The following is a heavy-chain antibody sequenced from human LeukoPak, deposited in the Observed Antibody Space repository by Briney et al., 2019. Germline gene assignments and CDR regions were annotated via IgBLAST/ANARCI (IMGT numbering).Heavy chain of an antibody. CDR3: ARGSMSIAAAGLGY. Sequence: KPSETLSLTCAVYGGSFSGYYWSWIRQPPGKGLEWIGEINHSGSTNYNPSLKSRVTISVDTSKNQFSLKLSSVTAADTAVYYCARGSMSIAAAGLGYWGQGTLVTVSS. J-gene: IGHJ4*02. CDR1: GGSFSGYY. CDR2: INHSGST. D-gene: IGHD6-13*01. V-gene: IGHV4-34*01.